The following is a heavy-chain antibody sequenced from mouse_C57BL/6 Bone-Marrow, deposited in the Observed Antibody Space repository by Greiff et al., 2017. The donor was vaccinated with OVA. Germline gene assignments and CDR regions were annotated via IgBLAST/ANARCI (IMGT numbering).Heavy chain of an antibody. CDR1: GYTFTSYW. D-gene: IGHD2-1*01. J-gene: IGHJ3*01. V-gene: IGHV1-59*01. CDR2: IDPSDSYT. Sequence: VQLQQPGAELVRPGTSVKLSCKASGYTFTSYWMHWVKQRPGQGLEWIGVIDPSDSYTNYNQKFKGKATLTVDTSSSPAYMQLSSLTSEDSAVYYCAEGNYGFAYWGQGTLVTVSA. CDR3: AEGNYGFAY.